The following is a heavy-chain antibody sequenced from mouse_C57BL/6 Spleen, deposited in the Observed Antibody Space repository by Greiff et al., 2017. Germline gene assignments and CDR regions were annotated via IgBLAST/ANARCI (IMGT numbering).Heavy chain of an antibody. CDR2: IDPTSGGT. Sequence: QVQLKQSGAELVKPGASVKLSCKASGYTFTSYGMHWVKQRPGRGLEWIGRIDPTSGGTKYNEKFKGKATLTVDKPSSTAYMQLSSLTSEDAAVDYCARARNGSSYGDYWGQGTTLTVSS. CDR1: GYTFTSYG. CDR3: ARARNGSSYGDY. J-gene: IGHJ2*01. D-gene: IGHD1-1*01. V-gene: IGHV1-72*01.